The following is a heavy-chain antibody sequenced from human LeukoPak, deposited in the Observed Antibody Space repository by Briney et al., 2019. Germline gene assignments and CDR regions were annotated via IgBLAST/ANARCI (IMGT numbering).Heavy chain of an antibody. Sequence: GGSLRLSCAASGFTFSSYWMSWVRQAPGKGVEGVADIKQDGSEKYYVDSVKCRFTISRDNAKNSLYLQMNSLRAEDTAVYYCAGYDFWSGYPYLFDYWGQGTLVTVSS. V-gene: IGHV3-7*01. D-gene: IGHD3-3*01. CDR1: GFTFSSYW. CDR2: IKQDGSEK. J-gene: IGHJ4*02. CDR3: AGYDFWSGYPYLFDY.